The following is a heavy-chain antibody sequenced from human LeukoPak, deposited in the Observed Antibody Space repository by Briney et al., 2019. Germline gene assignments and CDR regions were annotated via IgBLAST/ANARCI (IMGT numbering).Heavy chain of an antibody. CDR3: ARVKGAAGKLTGMDV. D-gene: IGHD6-13*01. CDR2: INPNSGGT. CDR1: GYTFTSYG. J-gene: IGHJ6*03. Sequence: ASVKVSRKASGYTFTSYGISWVRQAPGQGLEWMGWINPNSGGTNYAQKFQGRVTMTRYTSISTDSMELRRLRSDDTAVYYCARVKGAAGKLTGMDVWGKGTTVTISS. V-gene: IGHV1-2*02.